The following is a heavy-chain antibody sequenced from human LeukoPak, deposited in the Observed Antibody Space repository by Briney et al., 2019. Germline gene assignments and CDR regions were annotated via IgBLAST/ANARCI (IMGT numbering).Heavy chain of an antibody. D-gene: IGHD3-3*01. CDR3: ARGGLEWEVDDFDI. CDR1: GYTFTSYG. J-gene: IGHJ3*02. CDR2: ISAYNGNT. Sequence: ASVKVSCNASGYTFTSYGITWVRHPPGQGLEEMGWISAYNGNTNYAQKLQGRVTITTDTSTSTDYMELRGVRSDETAVYYCARGGLEWEVDDFDIWGQGTMVTVSS. V-gene: IGHV1-18*01.